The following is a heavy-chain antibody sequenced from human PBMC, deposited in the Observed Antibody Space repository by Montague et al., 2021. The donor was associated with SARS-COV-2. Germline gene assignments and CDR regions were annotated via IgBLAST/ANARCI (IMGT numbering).Heavy chain of an antibody. CDR3: AGEIVVVTQPNHYGMDV. J-gene: IGHJ6*02. CDR1: GGSISSSSYY. CDR2: IYYSGST. D-gene: IGHD3-22*01. Sequence: SETLSLTCTVSGGSISSSSYYWGWIRQPPGKGLEWIGYIYYSGSTYYNPSLKSRVTISVDTSKNQFSLKLSSVTAADTAVYYCAGEIVVVTQPNHYGMDVWGQGTTVTVSS. V-gene: IGHV4-39*07.